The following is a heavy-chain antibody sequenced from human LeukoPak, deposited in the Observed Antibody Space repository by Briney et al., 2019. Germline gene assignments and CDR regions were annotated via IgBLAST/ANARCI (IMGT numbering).Heavy chain of an antibody. J-gene: IGHJ3*02. CDR1: GFTFSSYS. CDR2: ISSSSSYI. D-gene: IGHD6-19*01. CDR3: AKGAGSGLIDAFDI. Sequence: PGGSLRLSCAASGFTFSSYSMNWVRQAPGKGLEWVSSISSSSSYIYYADSVKGRFTISRDNAKNSLYLQMNSLRAEDTAVYYCAKGAGSGLIDAFDIWGQGTMVTVSS. V-gene: IGHV3-21*01.